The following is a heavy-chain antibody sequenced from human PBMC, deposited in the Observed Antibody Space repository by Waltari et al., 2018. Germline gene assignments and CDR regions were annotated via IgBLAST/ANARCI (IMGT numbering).Heavy chain of an antibody. CDR1: GFTFSSYA. V-gene: IGHV3-23*01. J-gene: IGHJ6*02. D-gene: IGHD3-10*01. Sequence: EVQLLESGGGLVQPGGSLRLSCAASGFTFSSYAMSWVRQAPGKGLELVSAISGSGGSTYYADSVKGRFTISRDNSKNTLYLQMNSLRAEDTAVYYCAKDLTMVRGVISGMDVWGQGTTVTVSS. CDR2: ISGSGGST. CDR3: AKDLTMVRGVISGMDV.